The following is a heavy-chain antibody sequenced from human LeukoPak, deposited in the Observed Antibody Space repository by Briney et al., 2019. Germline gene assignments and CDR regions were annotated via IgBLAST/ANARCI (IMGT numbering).Heavy chain of an antibody. CDR1: AGSIISHY. V-gene: IGHV4-59*11. D-gene: IGHD3-22*01. Sequence: PSETLSLTCTVSAGSIISHYWSWIRQPPGKGLEWIGYIYYSGSTNFNPSLKSRVTLSIDTSKNQFSLNLSSVTAADTAVYYCAREYYYDSSAYYRYFDYWGQGALVTGSS. CDR2: IYYSGST. CDR3: AREYYYDSSAYYRYFDY. J-gene: IGHJ4*02.